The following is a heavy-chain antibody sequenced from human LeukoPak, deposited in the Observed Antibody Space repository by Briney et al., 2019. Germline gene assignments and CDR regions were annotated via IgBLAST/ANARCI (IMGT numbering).Heavy chain of an antibody. CDR1: GFTFSSYA. CDR2: ISGSGGST. CDR3: PKILEWLYDTPYYFDN. V-gene: IGHV3-23*01. Sequence: GGSLRLSCAASGFTFSSYAMSWVRQAPGKGLEWVSAISGSGGSTYYADSVKGRFTISRDNSKNTLYLQMSSLRAKDTAVYYCPKILEWLYDTPYYFDNWGQGTLVTVSS. D-gene: IGHD3-3*01. J-gene: IGHJ4*02.